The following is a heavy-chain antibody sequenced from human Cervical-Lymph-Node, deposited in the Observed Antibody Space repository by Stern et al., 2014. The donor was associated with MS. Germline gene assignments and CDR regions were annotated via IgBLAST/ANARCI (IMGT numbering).Heavy chain of an antibody. CDR2: IDNDGSTT. CDR3: ARAKMYYGYHFHTMDM. Sequence: EVQLVESGGGLVQPGGSLRLSCAASGFTLSTHWMHWVRQAPGKGLVWVSLIDNDGSTTTYADSVKGRFTISRDNAKNTLYLQMNSLRAEDTAVYFCARAKMYYGYHFHTMDMWGQGTTVSVSS. D-gene: IGHD3-10*01. J-gene: IGHJ6*02. CDR1: GFTLSTHW. V-gene: IGHV3-74*01.